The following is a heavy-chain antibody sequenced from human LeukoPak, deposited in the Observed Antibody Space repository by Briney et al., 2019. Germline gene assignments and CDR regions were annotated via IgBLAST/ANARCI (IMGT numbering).Heavy chain of an antibody. Sequence: GGSLRLSCAASGFTFSSYSMNWVRQAPGKGLEWVSYISSSSSPIYYADSVKGRFTISRDNAKNSLYLQMNSLRDEDTAVYYCARDQLTMVRGVNFDYWGQGTLVTVSS. V-gene: IGHV3-48*02. CDR2: ISSSSSPI. D-gene: IGHD3-10*01. J-gene: IGHJ4*02. CDR3: ARDQLTMVRGVNFDY. CDR1: GFTFSSYS.